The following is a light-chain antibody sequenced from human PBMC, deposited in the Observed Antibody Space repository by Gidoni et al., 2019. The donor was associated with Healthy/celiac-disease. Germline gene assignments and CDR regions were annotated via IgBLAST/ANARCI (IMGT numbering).Light chain of an antibody. V-gene: IGKV1-5*01. CDR1: QSSSNW. CDR2: DAS. J-gene: IGKJ3*01. CDR3: QQYNRYSIT. Sequence: QMTQAPSTRTASVGDSVTSTCRVSQSSSNWLAWYQQKPGQAPKLLIYDASSLESGVPSRFSGSGFGTEFTLTISRLQPDDFATYFCQQYNRYSITFGPGTKVDIK.